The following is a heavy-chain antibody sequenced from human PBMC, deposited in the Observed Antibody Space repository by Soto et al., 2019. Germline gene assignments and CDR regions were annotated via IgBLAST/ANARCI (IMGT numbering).Heavy chain of an antibody. V-gene: IGHV1-69*13. J-gene: IGHJ4*02. Sequence: GASVKVSCKASGGTFSSYAISWVRQAPGQGLEWMGGIIPIFGTANYAQKFQGRVTITADESTSTAYMELSSLRSEDTAVYYCAVDSSGYSSFDYWGQGTLVTVSS. CDR1: GGTFSSYA. CDR3: AVDSSGYSSFDY. CDR2: IIPIFGTA. D-gene: IGHD3-22*01.